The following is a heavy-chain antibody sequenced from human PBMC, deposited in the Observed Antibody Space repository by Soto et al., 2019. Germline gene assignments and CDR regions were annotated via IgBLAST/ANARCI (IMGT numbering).Heavy chain of an antibody. Sequence: QVQLVQSGAEVKKPGSSVKVSCKASGGTFSSYAISWVRQAPGQGLEWMGGIIPIFGTANYAQKFQGRVTXTXDXXTSTAYMELSSLRSEDTAVYYCGTSGVHYYYGMDVWGQGTTVTVSS. D-gene: IGHD3-3*01. J-gene: IGHJ6*02. CDR3: GTSGVHYYYGMDV. V-gene: IGHV1-69*05. CDR2: IIPIFGTA. CDR1: GGTFSSYA.